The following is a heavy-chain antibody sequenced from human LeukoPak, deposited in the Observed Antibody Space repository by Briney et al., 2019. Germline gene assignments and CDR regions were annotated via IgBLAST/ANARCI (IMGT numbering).Heavy chain of an antibody. D-gene: IGHD3-22*01. CDR3: ARDFPRILYYYDSSGYYGMDV. CDR1: GGTFSKYT. J-gene: IGHJ6*02. V-gene: IGHV1-18*01. CDR2: ISAYNGNT. Sequence: ASVKVSCKASGGTFSKYTISWVRQRPGQGLEWMGWISAYNGNTNYAQKLQGRVTMTTDTSTSTAYMELRSLRSDDTAVYYCARDFPRILYYYDSSGYYGMDVWGQGTTVTVSS.